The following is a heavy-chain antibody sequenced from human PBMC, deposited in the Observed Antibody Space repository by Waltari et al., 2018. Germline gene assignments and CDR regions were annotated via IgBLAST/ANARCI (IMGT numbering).Heavy chain of an antibody. V-gene: IGHV3-30*01. D-gene: IGHD6-13*01. Sequence: QVQLVESGGGVVQPGTSLRLSCAASGFTFSSSAMNWVRQAPGKGLEWVAVISFDGSDEYYADSVKGRFTVSRDKSKAAVYLLMNSLRTEDTAVYYCARALYSTSWYQPFSVWGQGTLVTVSS. CDR1: GFTFSSSA. CDR3: ARALYSTSWYQPFSV. CDR2: ISFDGSDE. J-gene: IGHJ3*01.